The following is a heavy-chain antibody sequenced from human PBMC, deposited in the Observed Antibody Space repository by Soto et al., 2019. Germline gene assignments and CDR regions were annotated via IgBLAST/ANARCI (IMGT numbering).Heavy chain of an antibody. D-gene: IGHD7-27*01. CDR3: SEGGGFGNWGNTSTFSYGMDA. CDR1: GYTFTDLS. Sequence: EASVKVSCKVSGYTFTDLSVHWVRQAPARGLEWMGGFDPEEDETIYAQKFKGRVAMTEDTSTDAAYMELSSLRSEDTAMYYCSEGGGFGNWGNTSTFSYGMDAWGQRTAVT. V-gene: IGHV1-24*01. J-gene: IGHJ6*02. CDR2: FDPEEDET.